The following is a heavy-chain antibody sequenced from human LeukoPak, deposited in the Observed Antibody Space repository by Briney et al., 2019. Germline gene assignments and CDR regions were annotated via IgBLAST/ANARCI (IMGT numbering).Heavy chain of an antibody. V-gene: IGHV3-23*01. CDR1: GFTFSSNA. D-gene: IGHD3-10*01. J-gene: IGHJ4*02. CDR3: AKDEYYYGSGSYATDY. CDR2: ISYSGGST. Sequence: GVSLRLSCAASGFTFSSNATSWVRQAPGKGLEWVSGISYSGGSTYYADSVKGRFTISRDNSKNTLYLQMNSLRAEDTAVYYCAKDEYYYGSGSYATDYWGQGTLVTVSS.